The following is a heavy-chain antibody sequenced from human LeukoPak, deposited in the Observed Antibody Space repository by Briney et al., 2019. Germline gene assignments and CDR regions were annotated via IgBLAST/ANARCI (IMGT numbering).Heavy chain of an antibody. J-gene: IGHJ3*02. V-gene: IGHV3-11*01. CDR2: ISSSGSTI. Sequence: GGSLRLSCAASGFTFSVYYMSWIRQAPGKGLEWVSYISSSGSTIYYADSVKGRFTISRDNAKNSLYLQMNSLRAEDTAVYYCASGLRTSLGDAFDIWGQGTMVTVSS. CDR3: ASGLRTSLGDAFDI. CDR1: GFTFSVYY. D-gene: IGHD3-16*01.